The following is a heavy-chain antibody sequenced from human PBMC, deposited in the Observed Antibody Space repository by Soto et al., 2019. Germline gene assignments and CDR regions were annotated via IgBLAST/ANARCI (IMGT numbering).Heavy chain of an antibody. V-gene: IGHV4-59*01. CDR1: GDSISAYS. CDR2: IYYSGST. J-gene: IGHJ6*02. Sequence: KLPETLSLTCTVSGDSISAYSWSWVRQPPGKGLEWIGYIYYSGSTNYNPSLKSRVTISVDTSKNQFSLKLSSVTAADTAVYYCAREGVSSSWYNYYGMDVWGQGTTVTVSS. D-gene: IGHD6-13*01. CDR3: AREGVSSSWYNYYGMDV.